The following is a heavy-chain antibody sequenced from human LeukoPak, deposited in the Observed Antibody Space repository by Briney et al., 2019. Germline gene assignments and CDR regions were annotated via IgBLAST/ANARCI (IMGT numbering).Heavy chain of an antibody. J-gene: IGHJ5*02. CDR2: ISNVGSST. CDR3: ARDYLGWFDP. CDR1: GLTFRSSW. Sequence: GGSLRLSCAASGLTFRSSWMHWVRQAPGKGLVWVSRISNVGSSTNYADSVKGRFTISRDNAKNTLYLQMNSLRAEDTAVYYCARDYLGWFDPWGQGTLVTVSS. V-gene: IGHV3-74*01.